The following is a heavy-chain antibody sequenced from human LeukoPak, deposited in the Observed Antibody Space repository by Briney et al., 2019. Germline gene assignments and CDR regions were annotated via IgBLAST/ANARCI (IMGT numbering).Heavy chain of an antibody. CDR2: ISAYNGNT. V-gene: IGHV1-18*04. Sequence: GASVKVSCKASGYTFTGYYMHWVRQAPGQGLEWMGWISAYNGNTNYAQKLQGRVTMTTDTSASTAYMELRSLRSDDTAVYYCAREGYGDYADDYWGQGTLVTVSS. CDR3: AREGYGDYADDY. D-gene: IGHD4-17*01. J-gene: IGHJ4*02. CDR1: GYTFTGYY.